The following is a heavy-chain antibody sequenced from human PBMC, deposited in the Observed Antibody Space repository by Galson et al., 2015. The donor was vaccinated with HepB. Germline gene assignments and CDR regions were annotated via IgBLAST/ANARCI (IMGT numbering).Heavy chain of an antibody. J-gene: IGHJ4*01. V-gene: IGHV3-73*01. CDR3: TTVGAEFDY. CDR1: GFTFNGSA. Sequence: SLRLSCAASGFTFNGSAMPWVRQASGKGLEWVARISSNANSYETAYAASVKGSFTISRDDSKNTDYRQMNSLKTEDTALSYCTTVGAEFDYCGHATLVTVA. CDR2: ISSNANSYET. D-gene: IGHD3-16*01.